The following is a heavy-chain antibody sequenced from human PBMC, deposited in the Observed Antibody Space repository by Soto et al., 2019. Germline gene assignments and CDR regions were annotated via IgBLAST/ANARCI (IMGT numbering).Heavy chain of an antibody. V-gene: IGHV1-18*01. J-gene: IGHJ4*02. D-gene: IGHD5-18*01. Sequence: QVQLVQSGTEVKKPGASVKVSCKASGYTFTSYAISWVRQAPGQGLEWMGWINPYNGNTNYAQKLQGRATMTTDTSTSTAYMELRSLRSDDTAVYYCARDIAMALPDAWGQGTLVTVSS. CDR2: INPYNGNT. CDR3: ARDIAMALPDA. CDR1: GYTFTSYA.